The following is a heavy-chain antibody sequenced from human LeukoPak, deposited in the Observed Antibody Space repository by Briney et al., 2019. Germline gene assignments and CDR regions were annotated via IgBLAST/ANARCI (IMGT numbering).Heavy chain of an antibody. V-gene: IGHV1-58*01. CDR3: AADIVGAQLH. J-gene: IGHJ4*02. CDR2: IVVGSSNT. D-gene: IGHD1-26*01. Sequence: GTSVKVSCKASGFTFSNSAVQWVRQARGQRLEWIGWIVVGSSNTNYAQKFQERVTITRDMSTRTAYMELSSLRSEDTAVYYCAADIVGAQLHWGQGTLVTVSS. CDR1: GFTFSNSA.